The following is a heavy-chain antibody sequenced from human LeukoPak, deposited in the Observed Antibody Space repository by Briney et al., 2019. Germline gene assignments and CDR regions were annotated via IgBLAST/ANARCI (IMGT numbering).Heavy chain of an antibody. J-gene: IGHJ5*02. CDR2: VTGSGDKT. CDR3: GRYCSGVSCYKGLDP. CDR1: GFTFSSYE. V-gene: IGHV3-23*01. Sequence: GGSLRLSCAASGFTFSSYEMNWVRQAPGKGLAWVSTVTGSGDKTYYADSVKGRFTISRDNFMNTLYLQMSSLRVEDTAVYYCGRYCSGVSCYKGLDPWGQGTLVTVSS. D-gene: IGHD2-15*01.